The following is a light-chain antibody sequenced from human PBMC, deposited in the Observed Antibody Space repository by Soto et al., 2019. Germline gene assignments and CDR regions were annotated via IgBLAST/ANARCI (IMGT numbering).Light chain of an antibody. CDR2: DVR. Sequence: QSALTQPASVSGSPGQSITISCTGTSSDVGGYNYVSWYQQHPGKAPKLMINDVRNRPSGVSNRFSGSKSGNTASLTISGLQAEDEADYYCGSYPGTSTSVVVGGGTKLTVL. J-gene: IGLJ2*01. V-gene: IGLV2-14*01. CDR3: GSYPGTSTSVV. CDR1: SSDVGGYNY.